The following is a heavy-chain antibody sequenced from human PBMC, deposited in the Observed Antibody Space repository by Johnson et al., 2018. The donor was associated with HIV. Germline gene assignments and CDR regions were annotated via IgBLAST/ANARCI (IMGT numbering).Heavy chain of an antibody. V-gene: IGHV3-30-3*01. D-gene: IGHD6-13*01. Sequence: VHLVESGGGVVQPGRSLRLSCAAAGFSFSAYAMHWVRQAPGKGLEWVAVISYDGSNKYSADSVTGRFTISRDNSKNTLYLQMNSLRVEDTAVYYCAKDQWSSSWTNDAFDIWGQGTKVSVSS. CDR2: ISYDGSNK. CDR3: AKDQWSSSWTNDAFDI. CDR1: GFSFSAYA. J-gene: IGHJ3*02.